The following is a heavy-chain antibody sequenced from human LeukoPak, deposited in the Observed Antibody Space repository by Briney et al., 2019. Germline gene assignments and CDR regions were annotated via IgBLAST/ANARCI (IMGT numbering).Heavy chain of an antibody. CDR1: GYTFTSYD. CDR3: ARVAQYSSSWYRD. J-gene: IGHJ4*02. Sequence: ASVKVSCKASGYTFTSYDINWVRQATGQGLEWMGWMNPNSGNTGYAQKFQGRVTMTRDTSISTAYMELSRLRSDDTAVYYCARVAQYSSSWYRDWGQGTLVTVSS. V-gene: IGHV1-8*02. D-gene: IGHD6-13*01. CDR2: MNPNSGNT.